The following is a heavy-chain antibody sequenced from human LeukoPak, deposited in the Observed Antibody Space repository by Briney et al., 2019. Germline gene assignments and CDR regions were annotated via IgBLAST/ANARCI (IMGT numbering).Heavy chain of an antibody. CDR2: INHSGST. V-gene: IGHV4-34*01. Sequence: SETLSLTCAVSGGSFSGYYWTWIRQPPGKGLEWIGEINHSGSTNYNPSLKSRVTISVDTSKNQFSLKLSSVTAADTAVYYCARATRIVVAIRVFDYWGQGTLVTVSS. D-gene: IGHD3-22*01. CDR1: GGSFSGYY. CDR3: ARATRIVVAIRVFDY. J-gene: IGHJ4*02.